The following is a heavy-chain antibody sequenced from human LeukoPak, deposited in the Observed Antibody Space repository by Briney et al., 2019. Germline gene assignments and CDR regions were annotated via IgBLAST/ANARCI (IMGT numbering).Heavy chain of an antibody. V-gene: IGHV4-34*01. CDR1: GGSFSGYY. CDR3: ARGHSPVTTKVSYFQH. D-gene: IGHD4-17*01. Sequence: SETLSLTCAVYGGSFSGYYWSWIRQPPGKGLEWIGEINHRGSNNYNPSLKSRVTILVDTSKNQFSLKLSSVTAADTAVYYCARGHSPVTTKVSYFQHWGQGTLVTVSS. J-gene: IGHJ1*01. CDR2: INHRGSN.